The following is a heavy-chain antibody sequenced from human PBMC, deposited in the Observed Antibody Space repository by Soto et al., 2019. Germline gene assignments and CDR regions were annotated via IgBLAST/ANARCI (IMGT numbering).Heavy chain of an antibody. CDR2: ITPIFGTA. CDR3: ARHGIAAAGTHFDY. Sequence: GASVKVSCKAYGGTFSRYAISWVRQAPGQGLEWMGGITPIFGTANYAQKFQGRVAITADESTRTSYMELRSLRSGDTAMYYCARHGIAAAGTHFDYWGQGTLVTSPQ. CDR1: GGTFSRYA. D-gene: IGHD6-13*01. V-gene: IGHV1-69*13. J-gene: IGHJ4*02.